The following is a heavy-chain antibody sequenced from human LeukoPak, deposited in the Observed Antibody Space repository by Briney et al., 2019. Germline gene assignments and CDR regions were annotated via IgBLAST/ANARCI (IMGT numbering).Heavy chain of an antibody. CDR3: ARAGDGDSYLDY. D-gene: IGHD3-10*01. Sequence: GASVKVSCKASGGTFSSYAISWVRQAPGQGLEWMGGIIPIFGTANYTQKFQGRVTITADESTSTAYMELSSLRSEDTAVYYCARAGDGDSYLDYWGQGTLVTASS. CDR1: GGTFSSYA. J-gene: IGHJ4*02. V-gene: IGHV1-69*01. CDR2: IIPIFGTA.